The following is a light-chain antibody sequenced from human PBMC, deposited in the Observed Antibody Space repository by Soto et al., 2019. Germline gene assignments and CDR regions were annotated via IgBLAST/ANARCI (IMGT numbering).Light chain of an antibody. CDR3: ATWDASLSGVV. CDR2: RNN. J-gene: IGLJ2*01. V-gene: IGLV1-47*01. CDR1: SSNIGSNY. Sequence: QSVLTQPPSASVTPGQRVTISCSGSSSNIGSNYVYWYQQLPGTAPKLLIYRNNQRPSGVPDRFSGSKSGTSASLAISGLRSEDEADYYCATWDASLSGVVFGGGTKLTVL.